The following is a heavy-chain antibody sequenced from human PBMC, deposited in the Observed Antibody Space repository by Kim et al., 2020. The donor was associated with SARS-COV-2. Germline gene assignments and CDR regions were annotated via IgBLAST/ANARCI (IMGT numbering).Heavy chain of an antibody. CDR3: GRANGVYDNIDF. J-gene: IGHJ4*02. CDR1: GGTFNSYV. Sequence: SVKVSCKASGGTFNSYVFTWVRQAPGQGLEWMGWIIPIFGTANYAQKFQDRVTIAADESTSTAYMQLSSLRSDDTAVYFCGRANGVYDNIDFWGQGTLVTVSS. D-gene: IGHD4-17*01. CDR2: IIPIFGTA. V-gene: IGHV1-69*13.